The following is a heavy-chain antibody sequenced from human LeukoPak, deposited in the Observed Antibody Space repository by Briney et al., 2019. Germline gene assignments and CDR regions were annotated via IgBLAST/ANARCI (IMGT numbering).Heavy chain of an antibody. Sequence: GGSLRLSCAVSGLTFSRYAMSWVRQAPGKGLEWVSAISESGSGTYYADSVKGRFTISRDNSKDTLSLQMNSLRAEDTAVYYCARETGSGSYLLDYWGQGTLVTVSS. D-gene: IGHD1-26*01. J-gene: IGHJ4*02. CDR3: ARETGSGSYLLDY. CDR2: ISESGSGT. V-gene: IGHV3-23*01. CDR1: GLTFSRYA.